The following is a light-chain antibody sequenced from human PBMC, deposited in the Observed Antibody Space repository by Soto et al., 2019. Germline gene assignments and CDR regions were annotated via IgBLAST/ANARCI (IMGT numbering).Light chain of an antibody. V-gene: IGKV3-20*01. CDR2: GAS. CDR1: EAINNNF. Sequence: EIVLTQSPGALSVAPGETVSLSCRASEAINNNFVAWYQQRPGQVPRLLMYGASIRVSGVPDRISGRRSGTGFILNIARVEPEDSAVYFCQQYYLSPLTFGGGTQV. CDR3: QQYYLSPLT. J-gene: IGKJ4*01.